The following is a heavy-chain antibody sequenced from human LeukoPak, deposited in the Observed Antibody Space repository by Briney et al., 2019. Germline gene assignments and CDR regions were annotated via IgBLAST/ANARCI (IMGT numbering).Heavy chain of an antibody. J-gene: IGHJ4*02. Sequence: GGSLRLSCEASGFTFSRNWMHWVRQAPGKGLMWVARLNGEGDDRQYADSVKGRFTISRDNAKNTLYLQMNSLRADDTAVYYCARGDGLVWFGELLNWGQGTLITVSS. CDR1: GFTFSRNW. CDR2: LNGEGDDR. CDR3: ARGDGLVWFGELLN. V-gene: IGHV3-74*01. D-gene: IGHD3-10*01.